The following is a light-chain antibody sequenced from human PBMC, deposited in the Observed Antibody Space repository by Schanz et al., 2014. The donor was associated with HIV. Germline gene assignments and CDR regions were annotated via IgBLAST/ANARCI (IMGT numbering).Light chain of an antibody. CDR1: SSDVGTYDY. CDR2: DVN. J-gene: IGLJ3*02. Sequence: QSALTQPASVSGSPGQSITISCTGTSSDVGTYDYVSWYQQHPGKAPKLMIYDVNNRPSGVPNRFSGSKSDNTASLTISGLQADDEADYYCSSYGGGDTLLFGGGTKLTVL. CDR3: SSYGGGDTLL. V-gene: IGLV2-14*03.